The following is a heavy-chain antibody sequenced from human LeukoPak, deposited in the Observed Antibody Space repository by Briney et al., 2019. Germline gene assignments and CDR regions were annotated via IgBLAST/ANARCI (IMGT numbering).Heavy chain of an antibody. Sequence: GGPLRLSCTASGFTFSSYSMNWVRQAPGKGLEWVSSISSSSSYIYYADSVKGRFIISRDNAKNSLYLQMNSLKAEDTAVYYCARDLGDANFVYWGQGTLVTVSS. V-gene: IGHV3-21*01. CDR3: ARDLGDANFVY. D-gene: IGHD3-10*01. J-gene: IGHJ4*02. CDR2: ISSSSSYI. CDR1: GFTFSSYS.